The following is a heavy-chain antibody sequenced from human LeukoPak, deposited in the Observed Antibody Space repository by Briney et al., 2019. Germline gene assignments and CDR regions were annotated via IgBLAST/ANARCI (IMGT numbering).Heavy chain of an antibody. CDR3: AREDGYCSGGNCYSYFDS. V-gene: IGHV3-7*01. J-gene: IGHJ4*02. D-gene: IGHD2-15*01. CDR1: GFTFSHFW. CDR2: IKKTGSET. Sequence: GGSLRLSCAASGFTFSHFWMSWVRQAPGKGLEWVAYIKKTGSETYYVDSVKGRFTITRDNTRNSLFLQMYSLRAEDTTVYFCAREDGYCSGGNCYSYFDSWGQGTLVTVSS.